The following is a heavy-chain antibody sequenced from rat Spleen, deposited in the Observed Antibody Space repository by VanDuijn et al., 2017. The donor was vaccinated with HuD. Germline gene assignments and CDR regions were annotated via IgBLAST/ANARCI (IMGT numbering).Heavy chain of an antibody. J-gene: IGHJ4*01. CDR1: GFTFSNYG. V-gene: IGHV5S13*01. Sequence: EVQLVESGGGLVQPGRSLKLSCAASGFTFSNYGMHWIRKAPTKGLEWVASISYEGTSTYYGDSVKGRFTISRDNAKNTQYLQMDSLRSEDTATYYCARHDPNYPGITYVMDAWGQGASVTVSS. CDR3: ARHDPNYPGITYVMDA. D-gene: IGHD1-4*01. CDR2: ISYEGTST.